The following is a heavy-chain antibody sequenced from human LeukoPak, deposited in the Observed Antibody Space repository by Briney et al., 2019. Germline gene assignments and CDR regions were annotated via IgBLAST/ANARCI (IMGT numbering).Heavy chain of an antibody. CDR3: ARDYYGSGSYYYYYMDV. D-gene: IGHD3-10*01. CDR1: GGSISSYY. V-gene: IGHV4-59*01. Sequence: SETLSLTCTVSGGSISSYYWSWIRQPPGKGLEWIGYIYYSGSTNYNPSLKGRVTISVDTSKNQFSLKLSSVTAADTAVHYCARDYYGSGSYYYYYMDVWGKGTTVTVSS. J-gene: IGHJ6*03. CDR2: IYYSGST.